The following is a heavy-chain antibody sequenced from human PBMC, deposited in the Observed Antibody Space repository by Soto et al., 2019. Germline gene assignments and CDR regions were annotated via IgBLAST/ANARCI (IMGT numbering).Heavy chain of an antibody. CDR2: ISGSGGST. Sequence: PGGSLRLSCAASGFTFSSNAMRWVRQAPGKGLEWVSGISGSGGSTYYTDSVKGRFTISRDNSKNTLYLQMNSLRAEDTAVYYCAKENSRNPPAMDVWGQGTTVTVSS. J-gene: IGHJ6*02. CDR3: AKENSRNPPAMDV. CDR1: GFTFSSNA. V-gene: IGHV3-23*01.